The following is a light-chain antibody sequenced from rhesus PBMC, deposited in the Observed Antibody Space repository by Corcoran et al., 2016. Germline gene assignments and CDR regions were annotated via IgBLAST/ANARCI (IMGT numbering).Light chain of an antibody. V-gene: IGKV1-22*01. CDR1: QSISSW. CDR3: LQYSSSPYS. CDR2: KAS. J-gene: IGKJ2*01. Sequence: DIQMTQSPSSLSASVGDTVTITCRASQSISSWLDWYQQKPGKVPKLRIYKASSLESGVPSRFSGSGAGTDFTLTISSLQPEEFATYYCLQYSSSPYSFGQGTKVEIK.